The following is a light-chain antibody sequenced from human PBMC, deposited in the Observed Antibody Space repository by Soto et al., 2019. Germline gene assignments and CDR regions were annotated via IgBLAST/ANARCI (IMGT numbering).Light chain of an antibody. CDR1: QSVSSSY. CDR3: QQYVTSPYI. Sequence: EIVLTQSPGXLSLSPGERATLSCRASQSVSSSYLAWYQQKPGQAPRLLIHGVSTRATGIPDRFSGSGSGTDFTLTISRLEPEDFAVYYCQQYVTSPYIFGQGTKLEIK. J-gene: IGKJ2*01. CDR2: GVS. V-gene: IGKV3-20*01.